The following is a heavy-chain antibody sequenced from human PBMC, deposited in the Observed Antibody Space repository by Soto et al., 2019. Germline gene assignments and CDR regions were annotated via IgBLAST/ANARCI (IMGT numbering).Heavy chain of an antibody. V-gene: IGHV1-69*13. CDR2: IIPIFGTA. CDR3: ATIVGASPSLYYFDY. J-gene: IGHJ4*02. Sequence: GASVKVSCKASGSTFSSNAISWVRQAPGQGLEWMGGIIPIFGTANYAQKFQGRVTITADESTSTAYMELSSLRSEDTAVYYCATIVGASPSLYYFDYWGQGTLVTVSS. CDR1: GSTFSSNA. D-gene: IGHD1-26*01.